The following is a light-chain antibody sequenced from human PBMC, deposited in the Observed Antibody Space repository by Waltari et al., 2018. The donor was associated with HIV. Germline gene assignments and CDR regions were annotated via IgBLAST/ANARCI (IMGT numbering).Light chain of an antibody. J-gene: IGKJ1*01. CDR1: QSVSSSY. CDR2: GAS. Sequence: EIVLTQSPGTLSLSPGERATLSCRASQSVSSSYLAWYQQKPGQAPRHLIYGASSRATGIPDRFSGSGSGTDFTLTISRLEPEDFAMYFCQQYGSSPTWTFGQGTKVEIK. V-gene: IGKV3-20*01. CDR3: QQYGSSPTWT.